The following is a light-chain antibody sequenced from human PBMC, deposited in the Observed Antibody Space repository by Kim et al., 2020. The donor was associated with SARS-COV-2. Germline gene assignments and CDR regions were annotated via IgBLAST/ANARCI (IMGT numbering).Light chain of an antibody. V-gene: IGKV1-5*03. Sequence: DIQMTQSPSTLSASVGDRVTITCRASQRISSWLAWYQQKPGKAPKLLIYKASTLESGVPSRFSGSGSGTEFTLTISSLQPDDFATYYCQQYNSNPQTFGQGTKVDIK. CDR2: KAS. CDR3: QQYNSNPQT. CDR1: QRISSW. J-gene: IGKJ1*01.